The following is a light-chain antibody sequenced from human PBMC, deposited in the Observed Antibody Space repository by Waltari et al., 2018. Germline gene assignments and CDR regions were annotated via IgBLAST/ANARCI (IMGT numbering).Light chain of an antibody. CDR2: KAS. J-gene: IGKJ4*01. V-gene: IGKV1-5*03. CDR3: QQYNSYSLLS. CDR1: QGISKW. Sequence: CRAGQGISKWLAWYQQKPGKAPKLLIYKASTLESGVPSRFSGSGSGTEFTLTISSLQPEDFATYYCQQYNSYSLLSFGGGTKVEIK.